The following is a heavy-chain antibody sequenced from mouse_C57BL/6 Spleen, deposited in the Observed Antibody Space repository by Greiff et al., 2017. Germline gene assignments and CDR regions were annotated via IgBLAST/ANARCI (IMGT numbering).Heavy chain of an antibody. CDR2: IDPENGDT. CDR3: TPYGNSWFAY. CDR1: GFNIKDDY. J-gene: IGHJ3*01. V-gene: IGHV14-4*01. D-gene: IGHD2-1*01. Sequence: SGAELVRPGASVKLSCTASGFNIKDDYMHWVKQRPEQGLEWIGWIDPENGDTEYASKFQGKATITADTSSNTAYLQLSSLTSEDTAVYYCTPYGNSWFAYWGQGTLVTVSA.